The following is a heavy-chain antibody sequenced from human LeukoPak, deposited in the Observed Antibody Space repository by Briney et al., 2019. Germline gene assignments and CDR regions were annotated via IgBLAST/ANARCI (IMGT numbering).Heavy chain of an antibody. Sequence: GGSLRLSCAASGYTFNTYDMHWVRQTTGQGLEWISSIDSSGGYTYYAGSARGRFTIPRENDKNSLYLHMNSLRVGDTAVYSCVRGGEIGLDYWGHGTLVTVSS. J-gene: IGHJ4*01. CDR3: VRGGEIGLDY. D-gene: IGHD3-16*01. V-gene: IGHV3-13*01. CDR1: GYTFNTYD. CDR2: IDSSGGYT.